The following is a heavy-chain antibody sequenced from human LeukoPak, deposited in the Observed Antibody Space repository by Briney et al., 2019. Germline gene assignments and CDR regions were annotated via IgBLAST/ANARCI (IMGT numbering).Heavy chain of an antibody. V-gene: IGHV4-59*01. D-gene: IGHD1-14*01. CDR2: IYYSGST. Sequence: PSETLSLTCTVSGGSISSYYWSWIRQPPGKGLGWIGYIYYSGSTNYNPSLKSRVTISVDTSKNQFSLKLSSVTAADTAVYYCARGRKSGGYFYYMDVWGKGTTVTVSS. CDR1: GGSISSYY. J-gene: IGHJ6*03. CDR3: ARGRKSGGYFYYMDV.